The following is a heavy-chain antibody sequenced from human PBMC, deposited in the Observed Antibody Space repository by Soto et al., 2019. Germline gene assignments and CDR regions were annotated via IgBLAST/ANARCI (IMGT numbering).Heavy chain of an antibody. CDR1: GGSFSGYY. Sequence: SETLSLTCAVYGGSFSGYYWSWIRQPPGKGLEWIGEINHSGSTNYNPSLKSRVTISVDTSKNQFSLKLSTVTAADTAVYYCARGGLGGSYLKRGYYFDYWGQGTLVTVSS. V-gene: IGHV4-34*01. D-gene: IGHD1-26*01. CDR2: INHSGST. CDR3: ARGGLGGSYLKRGYYFDY. J-gene: IGHJ4*02.